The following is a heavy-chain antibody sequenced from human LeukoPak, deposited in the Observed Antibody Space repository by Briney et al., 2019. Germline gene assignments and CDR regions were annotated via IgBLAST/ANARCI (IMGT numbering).Heavy chain of an antibody. Sequence: PSETLSLTCTVSGGSISSYYWSWIRQPAGKGLEWIGRIYTSGSTNYNPSLKSRVTMSVDTSKNQFSLKLSSVTAADTAVYYCARESAYDILTGYHYYFDYWGQGTLVTVSS. CDR3: ARESAYDILTGYHYYFDY. CDR2: IYTSGST. J-gene: IGHJ4*02. V-gene: IGHV4-4*07. CDR1: GGSISSYY. D-gene: IGHD3-9*01.